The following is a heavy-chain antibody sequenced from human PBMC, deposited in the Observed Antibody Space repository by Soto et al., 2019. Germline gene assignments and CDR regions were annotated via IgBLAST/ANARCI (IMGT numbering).Heavy chain of an antibody. Sequence: EVQLVESGGGLVQPGGSLRLSCAASGFTFSSYSMNWVRQAPGKGLEWVSYISSSSSTIYYADSVKGRFTISRDNAKNSLYLQMNSLRAEDPAVYYCAREEDIVVVVAANGGWFDPWGQGTLVTVSS. D-gene: IGHD2-15*01. V-gene: IGHV3-48*01. CDR1: GFTFSSYS. CDR2: ISSSSSTI. J-gene: IGHJ5*02. CDR3: AREEDIVVVVAANGGWFDP.